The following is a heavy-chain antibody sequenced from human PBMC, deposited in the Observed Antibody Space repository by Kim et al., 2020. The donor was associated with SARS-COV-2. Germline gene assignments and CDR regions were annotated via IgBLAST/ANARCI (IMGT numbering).Heavy chain of an antibody. V-gene: IGHV3-30*02. CDR3: SKRLLYGSGCGCVFD. Sequence: GGSLRLSCAASGFTFSSYGMHWVRQAPGKGLEWVALIRNDGSNKAYADSAKGRFTISRDNSKNTLYLQMNSMRIEDTAVDYCSKRLLYGSGCGCVFD. D-gene: IGHD3-10*01. CDR2: IRNDGSNK. J-gene: IGHJ3*02. CDR1: GFTFSSYG.